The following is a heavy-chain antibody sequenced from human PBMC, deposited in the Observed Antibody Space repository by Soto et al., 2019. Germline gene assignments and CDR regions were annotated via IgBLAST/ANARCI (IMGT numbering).Heavy chain of an antibody. J-gene: IGHJ5*02. CDR3: ARHVYGSGSSWFDP. CDR1: GGSISSSSYY. V-gene: IGHV4-39*01. Sequence: PSETLSLTCTVSGGSISSSSYYWGWIRQPPGKGLEWIGSIYYSGSTYYNPSLKSRVTISVDTSKNQFSLKLSSVTAADTAVYYCARHVYGSGSSWFDPWGQGTLVT. D-gene: IGHD3-10*01. CDR2: IYYSGST.